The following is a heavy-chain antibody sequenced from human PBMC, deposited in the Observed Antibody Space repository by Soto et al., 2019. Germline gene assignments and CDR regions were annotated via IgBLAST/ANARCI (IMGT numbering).Heavy chain of an antibody. CDR3: ARRYGSAFDI. CDR2: IFYSGST. D-gene: IGHD4-17*01. J-gene: IGHJ3*02. V-gene: IGHV4-59*01. CDR1: GGSISSYY. Sequence: QVQLQESGPGLVKPSETLSLTCTVSGGSISSYYWSWIRQPPGKGLEWIGYIFYSGSTNYYPSLKSRVTISVDTSKNQFSLKLSSVTAADTAVYYCARRYGSAFDIWGHGTMVTVSS.